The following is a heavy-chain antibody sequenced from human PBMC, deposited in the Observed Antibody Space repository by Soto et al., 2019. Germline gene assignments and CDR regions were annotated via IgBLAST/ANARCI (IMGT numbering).Heavy chain of an antibody. Sequence: QVQLVQSGAEEKKPGASVKVSCKASGYTFTSYAMHWVRQAPGQRLEWMGWINAGNGNTKYSQKFQGRVTITRDTSASPAYIELSSLRSEDTAVYSCARSIVVVTALDYWGQGTLVTVSS. D-gene: IGHD2-21*02. J-gene: IGHJ4*02. CDR2: INAGNGNT. V-gene: IGHV1-3*05. CDR3: ARSIVVVTALDY. CDR1: GYTFTSYA.